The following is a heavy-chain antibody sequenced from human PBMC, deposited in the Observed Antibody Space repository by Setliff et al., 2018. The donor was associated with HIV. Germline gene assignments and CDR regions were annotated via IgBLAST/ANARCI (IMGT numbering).Heavy chain of an antibody. CDR2: INFGST. CDR3: ARSISSGWYYGYFDY. Sequence: PSETLSLTCNVSGGSISNRYWTWIRQPPGKGLEWIGYINFGSTTYNPSLKSRVTISLDTSKNQFSLKLSSVTAADTAVYYCARSISSGWYYGYFDYWGQGTLVTVSS. J-gene: IGHJ4*02. CDR1: GGSISNRY. D-gene: IGHD6-19*01. V-gene: IGHV4-59*11.